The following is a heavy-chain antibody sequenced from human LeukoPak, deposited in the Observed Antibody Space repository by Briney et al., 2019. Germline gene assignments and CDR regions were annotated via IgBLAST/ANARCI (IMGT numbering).Heavy chain of an antibody. CDR2: ISYDGSNK. D-gene: IGHD3-3*01. V-gene: IGHV3-30*18. J-gene: IGHJ4*02. CDR3: AKDYDFWSGYPDY. CDR1: GFTFGSYG. Sequence: PGGSLRLSCAASGFTFGSYGMHWVRQAPGKGLEWVAVISYDGSNKYYADSVKGRFTISRDNSKNTLYLQMNSLRAEDTAVYYCAKDYDFWSGYPDYWGQGTLVTVSS.